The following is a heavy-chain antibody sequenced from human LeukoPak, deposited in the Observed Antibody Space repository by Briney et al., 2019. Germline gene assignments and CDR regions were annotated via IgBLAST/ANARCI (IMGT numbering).Heavy chain of an antibody. D-gene: IGHD3-22*01. V-gene: IGHV1-46*01. CDR2: INPSGGST. CDR1: GYTFTSYY. Sequence: ASVKVSCKASGYTFTSYYMHWVRQAPGQGLEWMGIINPSGGSTSYAQKFQGRVTMTRDMSTSTVYMELSSLRSEDTAVYYCARESKTYYYDSSQDAFDIWGQGTMVTVSS. J-gene: IGHJ3*02. CDR3: ARESKTYYYDSSQDAFDI.